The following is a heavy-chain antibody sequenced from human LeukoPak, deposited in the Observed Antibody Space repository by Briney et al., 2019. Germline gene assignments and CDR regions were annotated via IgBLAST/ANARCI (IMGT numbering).Heavy chain of an antibody. CDR2: IIPIFGTA. CDR1: GGTFSSYA. Sequence: SVKVSCKASGGTFSSYAISWVRQAPGRGLEWMGGIIPIFGTANYAQKFQGRVTITADKSTSTAYMELSSLRSEDTAVYYCAKAPGRGFGESVDYWGQGTLVTVSS. V-gene: IGHV1-69*06. D-gene: IGHD3-10*01. J-gene: IGHJ4*02. CDR3: AKAPGRGFGESVDY.